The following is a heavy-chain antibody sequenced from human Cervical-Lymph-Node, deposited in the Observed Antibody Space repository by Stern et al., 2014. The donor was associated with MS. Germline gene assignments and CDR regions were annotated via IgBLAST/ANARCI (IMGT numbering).Heavy chain of an antibody. CDR2: IYYSGST. D-gene: IGHD2-15*01. CDR3: ARDRSDCSGGSCYSPWFDP. Sequence: VQLVESGPGLVKPSQTLSLTCTVSGGSISSGDYYWSWIRQPPGKGLEWIGYIYYSGSTYYNPSLKSRVTISVDTSKNQFSLKLSSVTAADTAVYYCARDRSDCSGGSCYSPWFDPWGQGTLVTVSS. J-gene: IGHJ5*02. V-gene: IGHV4-30-4*01. CDR1: GGSISSGDYY.